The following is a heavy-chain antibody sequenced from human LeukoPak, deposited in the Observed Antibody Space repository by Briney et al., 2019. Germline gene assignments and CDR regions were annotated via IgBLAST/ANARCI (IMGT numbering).Heavy chain of an antibody. CDR1: GFTFTSYA. CDR2: IRGSGTVT. CDR3: AKAHKLRYFDWLFRAPFDY. J-gene: IGHJ4*02. Sequence: PGGSLRLSCAASGFTFTSYAMSWVRQPPGKGLEWVSVIRGSGTVTYFADSVKGRFTVSRDNSKNTLYLQMNSLRAEDTAVYYCAKAHKLRYFDWLFRAPFDYWGQGTLVTVSS. V-gene: IGHV3-23*01. D-gene: IGHD3-9*01.